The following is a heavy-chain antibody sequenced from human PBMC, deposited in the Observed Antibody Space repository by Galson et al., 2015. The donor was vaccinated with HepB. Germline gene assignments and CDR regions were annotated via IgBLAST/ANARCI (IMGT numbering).Heavy chain of an antibody. Sequence: SLRLSCAASGFTFSNYRMSWVRQAPGQGLEWVSYISTTGTNVHYADSVKGRFTIARDNATNSLYLEMKSLKADDTAVYYCAKGDLFCTNGVCFARSPSYYYGMDVWGRGTTVTVSS. CDR2: ISTTGTNV. V-gene: IGHV3-21*04. D-gene: IGHD2-8*01. CDR3: AKGDLFCTNGVCFARSPSYYYGMDV. CDR1: GFTFSNYR. J-gene: IGHJ6*02.